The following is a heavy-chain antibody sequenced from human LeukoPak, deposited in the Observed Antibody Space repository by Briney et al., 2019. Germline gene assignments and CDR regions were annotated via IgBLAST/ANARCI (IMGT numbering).Heavy chain of an antibody. V-gene: IGHV1-2*02. Sequence: ASVKVSCKASGYTFTGHYMHWVRQAPGQGLEWMGWIDPNSGNTNYAQKFQGRVTMTRDASISATYMELSRLRSDDTAVYYCARPPGRDGYNRYDHWGQGTLVTVSS. J-gene: IGHJ4*02. CDR3: ARPPGRDGYNRYDH. CDR2: IDPNSGNT. CDR1: GYTFTGHY. D-gene: IGHD5-24*01.